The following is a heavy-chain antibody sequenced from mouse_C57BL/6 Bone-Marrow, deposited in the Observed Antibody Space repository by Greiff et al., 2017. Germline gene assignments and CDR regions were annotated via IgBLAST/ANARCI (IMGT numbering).Heavy chain of an antibody. D-gene: IGHD2-2*01. V-gene: IGHV1-26*01. J-gene: IGHJ2*01. CDR3: ARLGLRPYYFDY. CDR2: INPNNGGT. CDR1: GYTFTDYY. Sequence: VQLQQSGPELVKPGASVKISCKASGYTFTDYYMNWVKQSHGKSLEWIGDINPNNGGTSYNQKFKGKATLTVDKSSSTAYMELRSLTSEDSAVYYCARLGLRPYYFDYWGQGTTLTVSS.